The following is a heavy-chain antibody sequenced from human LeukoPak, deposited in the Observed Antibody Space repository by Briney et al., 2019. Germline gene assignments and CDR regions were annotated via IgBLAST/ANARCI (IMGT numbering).Heavy chain of an antibody. J-gene: IGHJ4*02. D-gene: IGHD2-15*01. CDR3: ARDLRYCSGGSCYSGPCDY. CDR2: IYHSGST. CDR1: GYSISSGYY. Sequence: SETLSLTCTVSGYSISSGYYWGWIRQPPGKGLEWIGSIYHSGSTYYNPSLKSRVTISVDTSKNQFSLKLSSVTAADTAVYYCARDLRYCSGGSCYSGPCDYWGQGTLVTVSS. V-gene: IGHV4-38-2*02.